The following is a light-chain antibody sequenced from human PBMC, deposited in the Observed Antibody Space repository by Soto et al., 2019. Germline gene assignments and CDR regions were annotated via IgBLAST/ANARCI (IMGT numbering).Light chain of an antibody. CDR2: DVS. J-gene: IGLJ1*01. Sequence: QSALTQPASVSGSPGQSTTISCTGTRSDVGGYNYVSWYQHHPGKAPKLIIYDVSNRPSGVSIRFSGSKSDNTASLTISGLQPEDEADYHCSSYTTSNTRQIVFGTGTKVTVL. CDR1: RSDVGGYNY. V-gene: IGLV2-14*03. CDR3: SSYTTSNTRQIV.